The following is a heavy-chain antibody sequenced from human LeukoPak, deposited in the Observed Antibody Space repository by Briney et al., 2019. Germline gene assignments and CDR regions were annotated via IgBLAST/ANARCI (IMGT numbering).Heavy chain of an antibody. V-gene: IGHV4-34*01. CDR1: GGSFSGYY. Sequence: SETLSLTCAVYGGSFSGYYWSWIRQPPGKGLEWIGEINHSGSTNYNPSLKSRVTISVDTSKNQFSLKLSSVTAADTAVYYCARAPGGIFGGFTPYYFDYGGQGPLVTVSS. CDR3: ARAPGGIFGGFTPYYFDY. D-gene: IGHD3-3*01. J-gene: IGHJ4*02. CDR2: INHSGST.